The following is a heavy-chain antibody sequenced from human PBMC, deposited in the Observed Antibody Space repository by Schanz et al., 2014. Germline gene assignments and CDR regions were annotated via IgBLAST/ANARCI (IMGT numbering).Heavy chain of an antibody. J-gene: IGHJ5*02. CDR2: ISYSGNT. V-gene: IGHV4-39*01. Sequence: QLQLRESGPGLVKPSETLSLICSVSGTSITSSTYYWGWIRQPPGKGPEWIGSISYSGNTYYTPSRKSRVTFSLAPPKTNSPRKLPSVTAADTAVYYCARPSSVVGITGWFDTWGQGTLVTVSS. CDR3: ARPSSVVGITGWFDT. D-gene: IGHD3-22*01. CDR1: GTSITSSTYY.